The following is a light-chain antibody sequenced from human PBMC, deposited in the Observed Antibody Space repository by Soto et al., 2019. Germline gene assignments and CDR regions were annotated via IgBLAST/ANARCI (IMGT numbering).Light chain of an antibody. J-gene: IGKJ4*01. Sequence: SSLSASGDEPVAETCRASQGISSYLAWYQLKPGKPPRLLIYAASSLQSGVPSRFSGSGSGTDFTLTISSLQPEDFATCSCQQSYNSPHTFGRGTKLDIK. CDR1: QGISSY. V-gene: IGKV1-39*01. CDR2: AAS. CDR3: QQSYNSPHT.